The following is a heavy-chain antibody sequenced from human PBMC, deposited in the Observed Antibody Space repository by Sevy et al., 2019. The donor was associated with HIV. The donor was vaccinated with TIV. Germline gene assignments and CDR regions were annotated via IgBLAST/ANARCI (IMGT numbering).Heavy chain of an antibody. J-gene: IGHJ1*01. Sequence: GGSLRLSCATSGFTFSSYSMHWVRQAPGKGLEWVATISYDGIKKHYADSAKGRFTISRDNFKNSLSLQMNSLRAEDTAVYFCALERLSSDVAEYFQNWGQGTLVTVSS. CDR1: GFTFSSYS. CDR3: ALERLSSDVAEYFQN. D-gene: IGHD1-1*01. V-gene: IGHV3-30-3*01. CDR2: ISYDGIKK.